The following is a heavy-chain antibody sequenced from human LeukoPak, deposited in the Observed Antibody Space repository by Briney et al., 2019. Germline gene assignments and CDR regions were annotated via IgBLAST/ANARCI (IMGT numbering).Heavy chain of an antibody. J-gene: IGHJ6*03. V-gene: IGHV4-59*01. D-gene: IGHD2-2*01. Sequence: SETLSLTCTVSGGSISSYYWSWIRQPPGKGLEWIGYIYYSGSTNYNPSLKSRVTVSVDTSKNQFSLKLSSVTAADTAVYYCARRVVSEEDYYYYYYMDVWGKGTTVTVSS. CDR1: GGSISSYY. CDR3: ARRVVSEEDYYYYYYMDV. CDR2: IYYSGST.